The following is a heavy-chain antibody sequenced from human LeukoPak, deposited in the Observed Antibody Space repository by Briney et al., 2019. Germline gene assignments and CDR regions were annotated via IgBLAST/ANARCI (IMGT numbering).Heavy chain of an antibody. CDR2: INHSGST. J-gene: IGHJ4*02. CDR3: ARGLYDSSGYRLDY. Sequence: PSETLSLTCAVYVGSFSGYYWSLIRQPPGKGLEWIGEINHSGSTNYNPSLKSRVTISVDTSKNQFSLKLSSVTAADTAVYYCARGLYDSSGYRLDYWGQGTLVTVSS. CDR1: VGSFSGYY. V-gene: IGHV4-34*01. D-gene: IGHD3-22*01.